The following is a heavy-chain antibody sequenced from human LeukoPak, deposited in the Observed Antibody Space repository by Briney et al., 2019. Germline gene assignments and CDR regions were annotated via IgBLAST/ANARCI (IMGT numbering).Heavy chain of an antibody. CDR1: GGSFSGYY. CDR2: INHSGST. Sequence: SETLSLTCAVYGGSFSGYYWSWIRQPPGKGLEWIGEINHSGSTNYNPSLKSRVTISVDTSKNQFSLKLSSVTAADTAVYYCARWDYYGPRWFDPWGQGTLVTVSS. V-gene: IGHV4-34*01. D-gene: IGHD3-10*01. J-gene: IGHJ5*02. CDR3: ARWDYYGPRWFDP.